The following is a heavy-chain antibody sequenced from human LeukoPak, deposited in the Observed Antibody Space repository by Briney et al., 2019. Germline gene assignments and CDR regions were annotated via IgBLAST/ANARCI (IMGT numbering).Heavy chain of an antibody. CDR1: GGSISSYY. J-gene: IGHJ4*02. CDR3: ATRIAVAGPDY. V-gene: IGHV4-59*08. D-gene: IGHD6-19*01. Sequence: SETPSLTCTVSGGSISSYYWSWIRQPPEKGLEWIGYIYYSGSTNYNPSLKSRVTISVDTSKNQFSLKLSSVTAADTAVYYCATRIAVAGPDYWGQGTLVTVSS. CDR2: IYYSGST.